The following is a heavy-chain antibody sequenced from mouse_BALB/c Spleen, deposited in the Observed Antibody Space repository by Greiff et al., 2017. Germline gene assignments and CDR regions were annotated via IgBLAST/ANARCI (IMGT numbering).Heavy chain of an antibody. J-gene: IGHJ2*01. D-gene: IGHD1-1*01. CDR1: GFTFTSYA. CDR2: ISSGGSYT. CDR3: ARGDYYGSSYYFDY. Sequence: EVKLVESGGGLVQPGGSLKLSCAASGFTFTSYAMSWVRQSPEKRLEWVAEISSGGSYTYYPDTVTGRFTISRDNAKNTLYLEMSSLTSEDTAMYYCARGDYYGSSYYFDYWGQGTTLTVSS. V-gene: IGHV5-9-4*01.